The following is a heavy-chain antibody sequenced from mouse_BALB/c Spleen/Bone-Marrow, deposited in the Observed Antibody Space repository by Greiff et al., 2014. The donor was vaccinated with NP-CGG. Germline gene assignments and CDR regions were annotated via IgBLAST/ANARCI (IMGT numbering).Heavy chain of an antibody. CDR1: GFSLTTYG. V-gene: IGHV2-2*02. Sequence: VKLVESGPGLVKPSQSLSITCTVSGFSLTTYGLHWVRQSPGKGLEWLGVIWGGGGTDYNAAFISRLIITKDNSKSQVFFKMNSLQTNDTAMYYCARKGYTGYFDVWGAGTTVTVSS. J-gene: IGHJ1*01. CDR3: ARKGYTGYFDV. D-gene: IGHD2-2*01. CDR2: IWGGGGT.